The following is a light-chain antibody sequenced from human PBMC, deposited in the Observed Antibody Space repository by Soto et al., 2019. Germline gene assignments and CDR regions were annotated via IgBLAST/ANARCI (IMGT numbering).Light chain of an antibody. J-gene: IGKJ5*01. V-gene: IGKV1-5*03. CDR3: QQYNTYPLT. CDR1: QSISGL. Sequence: DIQMTQSPSTLSAFVGDRVTITCRASQSISGLLAWYQQKPGRAPTLLISKASTLESGVPSRFSGSGSGTEFSLTISSLQTDDFATYYCQQYNTYPLTFGQGTRLEIK. CDR2: KAS.